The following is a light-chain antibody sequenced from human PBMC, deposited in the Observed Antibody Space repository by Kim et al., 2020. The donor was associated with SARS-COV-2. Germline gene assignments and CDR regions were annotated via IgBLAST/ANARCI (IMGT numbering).Light chain of an antibody. V-gene: IGKV1-16*02. Sequence: SASEGDGVSGTCRASQGISDLLAWFQRKAGKAPESLIYGASHLQWGVPSKFSGSGSGTDFTLTISSLQPEDFATYYGPQYNNFPYTFGQGSKLEI. CDR3: PQYNNFPYT. CDR1: QGISDL. J-gene: IGKJ2*01. CDR2: GAS.